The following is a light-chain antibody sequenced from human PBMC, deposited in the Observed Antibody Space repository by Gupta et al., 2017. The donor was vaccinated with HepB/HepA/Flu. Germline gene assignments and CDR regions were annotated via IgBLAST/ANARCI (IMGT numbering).Light chain of an antibody. J-gene: IGLJ2*01. Sequence: AVSVALGQTVRITCQGDSLRSYYASWYQQKPGQAPVLVIYGKNNRPSGIPDRFSGSSSGNTASLTITGAQAEDEADYYGNSRDSSGNHVVFGGGTKLTVL. V-gene: IGLV3-19*01. CDR2: GKN. CDR3: NSRDSSGNHVV. CDR1: SLRSYY.